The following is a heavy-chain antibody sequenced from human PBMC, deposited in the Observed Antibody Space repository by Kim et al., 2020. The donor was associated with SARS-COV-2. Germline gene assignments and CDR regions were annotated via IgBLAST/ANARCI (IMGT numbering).Heavy chain of an antibody. J-gene: IGHJ4*02. D-gene: IGHD3-3*01. CDR2: ISSSSSYI. CDR3: ARGSITIFGVVSF. CDR1: GFTFSSYS. Sequence: GGSLRLSCAASGFTFSSYSMNWVRQAPGKGLEWVSYISSSSSYIYYADSVKGRFTISRDNAKNSLYLQMNSLRAEDTSVYYCARGSITIFGVVSFWGQGTLVTVSS. V-gene: IGHV3-21*01.